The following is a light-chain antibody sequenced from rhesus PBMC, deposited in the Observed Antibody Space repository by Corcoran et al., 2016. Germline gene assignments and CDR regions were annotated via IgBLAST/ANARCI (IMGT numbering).Light chain of an antibody. CDR1: QGISSY. Sequence: DIQTTQSPSSLSASVGDRVTITCRASQGISSYLNWYQQKPGKAPKLLINYAKRLESGVPSRCSGSGSGTEFPLPIRSLQPEDFATYYCQQYNSLRTFGRGTKVEI. CDR2: YAK. V-gene: IGKV1-32*01. J-gene: IGKJ1*01. CDR3: QQYNSLRT.